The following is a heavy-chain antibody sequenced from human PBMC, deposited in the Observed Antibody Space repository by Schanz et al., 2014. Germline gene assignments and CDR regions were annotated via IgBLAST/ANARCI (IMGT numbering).Heavy chain of an antibody. CDR1: GGSINSDAFY. Sequence: QVQLQESGPGVVKPSQTLSLTCTVSGGSINSDAFYWTWIRQHPGKGLEWDGYIYYSGSTSFNPSLKSRLTMSVDTSKNQFSLRLSSVTAADTAVYYCARHGGIPYYPMDVWGQGTTVTVSS. CDR2: IYYSGST. D-gene: IGHD3-16*01. V-gene: IGHV4-31*03. J-gene: IGHJ6*02. CDR3: ARHGGIPYYPMDV.